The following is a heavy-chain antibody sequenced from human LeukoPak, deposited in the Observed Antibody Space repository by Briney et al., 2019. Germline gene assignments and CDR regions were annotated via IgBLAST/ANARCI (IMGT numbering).Heavy chain of an antibody. CDR1: GFTFNTYW. V-gene: IGHV3-74*01. CDR3: ATEGRSTTPGY. J-gene: IGHJ4*02. CDR2: ITNDGTTT. Sequence: GGSLRLSCKAFGFTFNTYWMYWVRQAPGKGLVWVSQITNDGTTTNYADSVKGRFTISRDNPRNSLYLQMNSLRAEDTAVYYCATEGRSTTPGYWGQGTLVTVSS. D-gene: IGHD6-13*01.